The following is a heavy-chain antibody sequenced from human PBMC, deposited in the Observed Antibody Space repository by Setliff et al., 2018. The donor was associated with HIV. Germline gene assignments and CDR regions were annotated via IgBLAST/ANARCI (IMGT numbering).Heavy chain of an antibody. CDR2: IYYSGST. V-gene: IGHV4-30-4*08. J-gene: IGHJ3*02. Sequence: SETLSLTCTVSGGSISSIDYYWSWIRQPPGKGLEWIGYIYYSGSTYYNPSLQSRVTISTDTSKNQFSLRLNSVTVADTAVYYCAREDTTGYYSPSAFDIWGQGTLVTVSS. CDR1: GGSISSIDYY. D-gene: IGHD3-22*01. CDR3: AREDTTGYYSPSAFDI.